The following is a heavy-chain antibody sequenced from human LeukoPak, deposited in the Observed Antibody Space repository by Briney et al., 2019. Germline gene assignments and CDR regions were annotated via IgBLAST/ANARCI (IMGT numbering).Heavy chain of an antibody. J-gene: IGHJ5*02. V-gene: IGHV1-46*01. CDR3: ATGYGDYGYLRGNWFDP. D-gene: IGHD4-17*01. CDR2: INPSGGST. Sequence: ASVKVSCKASGYTFTSYYMHWVRQAPGQGLEWMGIINPSGGSTSYAQKFQGRVTMTEDTSTDTAYMELSGLRSEDTAVYYCATGYGDYGYLRGNWFDPWGQGTLVTVSS. CDR1: GYTFTSYY.